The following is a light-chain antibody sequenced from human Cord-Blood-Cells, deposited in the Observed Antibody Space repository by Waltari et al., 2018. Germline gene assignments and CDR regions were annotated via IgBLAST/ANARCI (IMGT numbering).Light chain of an antibody. J-gene: IGLJ3*02. V-gene: IGLV5-45*02. CDR2: YKSDSDK. CDR1: SGINFGTYR. CDR3: MIWHSSAWV. Sequence: QAVLTQPSSLSASPGAPASLTCTSRSGINFGTYRIYWYQQKPGSPPQYLLRYKSDSDKQQGSGVPSRVSVSKDASAKAGILRISGLQSEDEADYYCMIWHSSAWVFGGGTKLTVL.